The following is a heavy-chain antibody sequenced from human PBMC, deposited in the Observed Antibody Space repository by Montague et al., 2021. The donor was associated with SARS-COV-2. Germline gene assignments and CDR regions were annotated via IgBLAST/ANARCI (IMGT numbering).Heavy chain of an antibody. V-gene: IGHV4-61*08. D-gene: IGHD4-17*01. CDR3: AGENTVTTLRGPYYIDS. Sequence: SETLSLTCTISGDFVSSDGYYWSWIRQHPGKGLEWIGDIYYSGSTHYNPSLKSRVTISVDTSKNQFSLKPSSVTAADTAVYYCAGENTVTTLRGPYYIDSWGQGTLVTVSA. CDR1: GDFVSSDGYY. CDR2: IYYSGST. J-gene: IGHJ4*02.